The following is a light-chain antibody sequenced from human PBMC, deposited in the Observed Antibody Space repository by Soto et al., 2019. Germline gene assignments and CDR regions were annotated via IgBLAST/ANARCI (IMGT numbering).Light chain of an antibody. J-gene: IGKJ4*01. CDR3: QQYDNLPLT. CDR2: DAS. CDR1: QDISNY. V-gene: IGKV1-33*01. Sequence: DIQMTQSPSSLSASVGDRVTITCQASQDISNYLNWYQQKPGKAPKLLIYDASNLQIGVRSRFSGSGSGTDFTFTISSLQPEDIATYYCQQYDNLPLTFGGGTKVEIK.